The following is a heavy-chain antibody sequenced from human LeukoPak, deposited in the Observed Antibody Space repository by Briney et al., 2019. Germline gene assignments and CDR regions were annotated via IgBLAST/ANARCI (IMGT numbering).Heavy chain of an antibody. J-gene: IGHJ4*02. D-gene: IGHD5-12*01. Sequence: PGGSLRLSCVVSGFPFSSNGMNWVRQSPGRGLEWVSYISSSGGTVHYADSVKGRFTISRDNARNSLYLQMDNLTAEDTAVYYCARAPLEIVAIDYWGQGTLVTVSS. V-gene: IGHV3-48*01. CDR3: ARAPLEIVAIDY. CDR2: ISSSGGTV. CDR1: GFPFSSNG.